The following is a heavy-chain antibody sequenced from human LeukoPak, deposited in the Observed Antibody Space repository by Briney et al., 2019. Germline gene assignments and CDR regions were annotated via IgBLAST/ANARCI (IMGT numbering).Heavy chain of an antibody. CDR1: GCSFTGYY. CDR3: ARVGGGGAYDI. CDR2: INPNSGDT. V-gene: IGHV1-2*02. J-gene: IGHJ3*02. Sequence: ASVKVSCKASGCSFTGYYMHWVRQAPGQGLEWMGWINPNSGDTNYAQKFLGRVTMTRDTSISTAYMELSSLTSDDTAVYHCARVGGGGAYDIWGQGTMVTVSS. D-gene: IGHD3-16*01.